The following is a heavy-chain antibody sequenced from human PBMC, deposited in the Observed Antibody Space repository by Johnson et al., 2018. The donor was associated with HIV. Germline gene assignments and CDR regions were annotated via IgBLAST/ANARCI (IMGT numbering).Heavy chain of an antibody. D-gene: IGHD1-26*01. CDR2: IYSGGST. J-gene: IGHJ3*02. Sequence: EQLVESGGGLIQPGGSLRLSCAASGFTVSTNYMSWVRQAPGKGLEWVSIIYSGGSTYYADSVKGRFTISRDNSKNTLYLQMNSLRAEDTAVYYCAKGRGSPPGAFDIWGQGTMVTVSS. CDR1: GFTVSTNY. V-gene: IGHV3-53*01. CDR3: AKGRGSPPGAFDI.